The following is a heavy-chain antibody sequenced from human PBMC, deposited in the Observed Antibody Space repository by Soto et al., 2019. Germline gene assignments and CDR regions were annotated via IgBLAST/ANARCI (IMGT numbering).Heavy chain of an antibody. D-gene: IGHD3-10*01. V-gene: IGHV4-31*03. J-gene: IGHJ4*02. CDR2: IYYSGST. CDR1: GGSISSGGYY. CDR3: ARDHYGSGSHGYDY. Sequence: PSETLSLTCTVSGGSISSGGYYWSWIRQHPGKGLEWIGYIYYSGSTYYNPSLKSRVTISVDTSKNQFSLKLSSVTAADTAVYYCARDHYGSGSHGYDYWGQGTLVTVSS.